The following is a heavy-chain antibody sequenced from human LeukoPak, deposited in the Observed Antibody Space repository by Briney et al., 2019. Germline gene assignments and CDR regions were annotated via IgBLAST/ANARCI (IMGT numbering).Heavy chain of an antibody. CDR1: GFSFSSYA. J-gene: IGHJ5*02. Sequence: RGGSLRLSCAASGFSFSSYAMSWVRQAPGKGLEWVSGISGSGDITYYADSVKGRFTISRDNSKNTLYLQVNSLRAEDTAIYYCAKGGSATITTGGFDPWGQGTLVTVSS. D-gene: IGHD4-11*01. CDR2: ISGSGDIT. CDR3: AKGGSATITTGGFDP. V-gene: IGHV3-23*01.